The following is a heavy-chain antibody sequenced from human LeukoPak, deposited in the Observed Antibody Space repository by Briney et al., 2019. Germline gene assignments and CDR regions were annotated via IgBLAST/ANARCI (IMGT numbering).Heavy chain of an antibody. CDR3: AKADIEKKNYYYDSSGYLSG. Sequence: SVKVSCKASGYTFTSYAISWVRQAPGQGLEWMGGIIPIFGTANYAQKFQGRVTITADKSTSTAYMELSSLRSEDTAVYYCAKADIEKKNYYYDSSGYLSGWGQGTLVTVSS. V-gene: IGHV1-69*06. CDR1: GYTFTSYA. J-gene: IGHJ4*02. CDR2: IIPIFGTA. D-gene: IGHD3-22*01.